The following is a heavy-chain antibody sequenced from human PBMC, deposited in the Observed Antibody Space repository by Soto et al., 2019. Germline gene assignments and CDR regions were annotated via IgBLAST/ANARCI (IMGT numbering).Heavy chain of an antibody. D-gene: IGHD1-26*01. Sequence: PSETLSLTCTVSGGSTSSYYWSWVRQPPGRGLEWIGYIYYSGSSNYNPSLKSRLTMSVDTSKNQFSLKLSSVTAADTAVYYCARAVGAKHDSFDVWAQGTMVTV. CDR1: GGSTSSYY. CDR3: ARAVGAKHDSFDV. CDR2: IYYSGSS. V-gene: IGHV4-59*01. J-gene: IGHJ3*01.